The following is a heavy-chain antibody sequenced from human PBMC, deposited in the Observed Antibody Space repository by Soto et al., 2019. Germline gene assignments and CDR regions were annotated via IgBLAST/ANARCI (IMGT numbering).Heavy chain of an antibody. CDR2: ISYDGSNK. Sequence: GGSLRLSCAASGLTFSSYAMHWVRQAPGKGLEWVAVISYDGSNKYYADSVKGRFTISRDNSKNTLYLQMNSLRAEDTAVYYCAGGSFRPEDGMDVWGQGTTGTVSS. D-gene: IGHD3-10*01. V-gene: IGHV3-30-3*01. CDR1: GLTFSSYA. CDR3: AGGSFRPEDGMDV. J-gene: IGHJ6*02.